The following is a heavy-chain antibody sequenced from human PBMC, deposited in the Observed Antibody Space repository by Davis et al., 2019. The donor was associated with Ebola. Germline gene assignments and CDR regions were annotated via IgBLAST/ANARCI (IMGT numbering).Heavy chain of an antibody. V-gene: IGHV4-59*08. Sequence: SETLSLTCTASGGSISSYYWSWIRQPPGKGLEWIGYIYYSGSTNYNPSLKSRVTISVDTSKNQFSLKLSSVTAADTAVYYCARLLPLGELSLYYFDYWGQGTLVTVSS. CDR2: IYYSGST. CDR3: ARLLPLGELSLYYFDY. CDR1: GGSISSYY. J-gene: IGHJ4*02. D-gene: IGHD3-16*02.